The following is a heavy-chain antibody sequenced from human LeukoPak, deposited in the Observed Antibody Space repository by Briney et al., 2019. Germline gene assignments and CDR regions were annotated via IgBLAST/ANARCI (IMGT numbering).Heavy chain of an antibody. J-gene: IGHJ4*02. CDR3: ATHSSSWGEFDY. D-gene: IGHD6-13*01. CDR2: IYYSGIT. CDR1: SGSLSSSSYY. Sequence: PSETLSLPCTVSSGSLSSSSYYWGWIRQPPGKGLERIGRIYYSGITCYNPALKSRVTISVDRYKKQFSVKLSSVTAADTAVYYCATHSSSWGEFDYWGQGTLVTVSS. V-gene: IGHV4-39*01.